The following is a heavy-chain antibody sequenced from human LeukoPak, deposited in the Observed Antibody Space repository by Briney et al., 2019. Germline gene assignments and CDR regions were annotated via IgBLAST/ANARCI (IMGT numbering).Heavy chain of an antibody. J-gene: IGHJ4*02. CDR3: ARYFYCSGGSCYSRPFDY. D-gene: IGHD2-15*01. V-gene: IGHV3-48*04. CDR1: GFSFSSYS. Sequence: GGSLRLSCAASGFSFSSYSMNWVRQAPGKGLEWVSYISHTGSTMSYADSVKGRFTISRDNARNSLYLQMTSLRAEDTAVYYCARYFYCSGGSCYSRPFDYWGQGTLVTVSS. CDR2: ISHTGSTM.